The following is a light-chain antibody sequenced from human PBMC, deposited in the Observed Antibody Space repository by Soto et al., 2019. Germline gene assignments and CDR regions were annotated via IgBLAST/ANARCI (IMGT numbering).Light chain of an antibody. Sequence: QSVLTQPASVSGSPGQSITISCTGTSSDIGYYNYVSWYQQHPGKAPKLMIYEVSYRPSGVSNRFSGPKSGNTASLTISGLQAEDEAAYYCSSYTSSSTYVFGIGTKVTVL. CDR1: SSDIGYYNY. CDR3: SSYTSSSTYV. J-gene: IGLJ1*01. CDR2: EVS. V-gene: IGLV2-14*01.